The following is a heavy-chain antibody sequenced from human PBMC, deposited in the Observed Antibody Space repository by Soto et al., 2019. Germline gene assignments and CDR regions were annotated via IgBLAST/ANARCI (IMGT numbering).Heavy chain of an antibody. D-gene: IGHD2-2*01. Sequence: SVKVSCKASGGTFSSYTISWVRQAPGQGLEWMGRIIPILGIANYAQKFQGRVTITADKSTSTAYMELSSLRSEDTAVYYCARAGFYCSSTSCYAGVYYYYGMDVWGQGTTVTVSS. CDR2: IIPILGIA. V-gene: IGHV1-69*02. CDR3: ARAGFYCSSTSCYAGVYYYYGMDV. CDR1: GGTFSSYT. J-gene: IGHJ6*02.